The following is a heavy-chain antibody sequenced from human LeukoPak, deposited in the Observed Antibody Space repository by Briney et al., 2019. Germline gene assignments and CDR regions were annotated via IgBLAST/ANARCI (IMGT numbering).Heavy chain of an antibody. Sequence: GGSPRLSYAASGFTFSSYSMNWVRQAPGKGLEWVSSISSSSSYIYYADSVKGRFTISRDNAKNSLYLQMNSLRAEDTAVYCCARALPSYSSSWYGGFSVGGFDYWGQGTLVTVSS. J-gene: IGHJ4*02. D-gene: IGHD6-13*01. CDR2: ISSSSSYI. V-gene: IGHV3-21*01. CDR3: ARALPSYSSSWYGGFSVGGFDY. CDR1: GFTFSSYS.